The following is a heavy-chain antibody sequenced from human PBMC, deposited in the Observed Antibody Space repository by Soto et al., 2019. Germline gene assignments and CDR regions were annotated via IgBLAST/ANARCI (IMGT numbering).Heavy chain of an antibody. D-gene: IGHD5-12*01. CDR3: ARALRVATIDGI. Sequence: ASVKVSCKASGYTFTSYDINRVRQATGQGLEWMGWMNPNSGNTGYAQKFQGRVTMTRNTSTSTAYMELRSLRSDDTAVYYCARALRVATIDGIWGQGTMVTVSS. V-gene: IGHV1-8*01. CDR1: GYTFTSYD. J-gene: IGHJ3*02. CDR2: MNPNSGNT.